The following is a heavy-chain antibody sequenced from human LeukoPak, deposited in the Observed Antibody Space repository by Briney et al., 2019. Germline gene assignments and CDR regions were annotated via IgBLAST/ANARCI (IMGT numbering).Heavy chain of an antibody. CDR2: IIPIFGTA. D-gene: IGHD3-22*01. Sequence: SVKVSCKASGGTFSSYAISWVRQAPGQGLEWMGGIIPIFGTANYAQKFQGRVTITANESTSTAYMELSSLRSEDTAVYYCARDVYDSSGYSDYYYYYGMDVWGQGTTVTVSS. CDR3: ARDVYDSSGYSDYYYYYGMDV. V-gene: IGHV1-69*01. J-gene: IGHJ6*02. CDR1: GGTFSSYA.